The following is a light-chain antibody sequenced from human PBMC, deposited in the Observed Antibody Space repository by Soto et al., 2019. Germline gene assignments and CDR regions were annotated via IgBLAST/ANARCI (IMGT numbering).Light chain of an antibody. J-gene: IGKJ4*01. CDR3: QQYNSYSLT. CDR1: QSISSW. V-gene: IGKV1-5*01. CDR2: DAS. Sequence: DIQMTQSPSTLSASVGDRVTITCRASQSISSWLAWYQQKPGKAPKLLIYDASSLESGVPSRFSGSGCGTEFTLTISSLQPDDFANYYCQQYNSYSLTFGGGTKVEIK.